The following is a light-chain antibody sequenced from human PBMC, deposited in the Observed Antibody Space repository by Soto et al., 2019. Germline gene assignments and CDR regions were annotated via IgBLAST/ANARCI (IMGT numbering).Light chain of an antibody. V-gene: IGKV1-17*01. CDR1: QDIGTD. CDR3: VQHYSYPLT. J-gene: IGKJ4*02. CDR2: EAS. Sequence: DIQMTQSPASLSASVTDRVTITCRASQDIGTDLGWYQQKPGKAPERLIYEASVLQSGVPSRFSGSASGTEFTLTVSSLQPEDFATYYCVQHYSYPLTFGGGTKVDIK.